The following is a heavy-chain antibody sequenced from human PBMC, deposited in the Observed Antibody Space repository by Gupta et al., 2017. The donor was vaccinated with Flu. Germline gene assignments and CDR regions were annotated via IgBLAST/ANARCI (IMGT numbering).Heavy chain of an antibody. Sequence: HMQLVQSGPEVKKPWPSVKVSCNASGFTFPSPAMQWVRQARGQRLEWIGWIFVGSGNTNHAQKFQERVTITRDMSTSTAYMELSSLRSEDTAVYYCSADMVRGAVNWFDPWGQGTLVTVSS. V-gene: IGHV1-58*02. CDR2: IFVGSGNT. CDR1: GFTFPSPA. CDR3: SADMVRGAVNWFDP. D-gene: IGHD3-10*01. J-gene: IGHJ5*02.